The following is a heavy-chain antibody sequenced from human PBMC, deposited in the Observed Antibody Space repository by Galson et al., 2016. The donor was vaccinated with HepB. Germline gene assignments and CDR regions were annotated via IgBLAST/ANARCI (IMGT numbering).Heavy chain of an antibody. CDR3: ARDAGYRDYDY. V-gene: IGHV1-3*01. J-gene: IGHJ4*02. D-gene: IGHD6-13*01. CDR2: INPGNGDT. Sequence: SVKVSCKASGYTFTNYAIHWVRQAPGQRLEWMGWINPGNGDTKYSQKFQGRVTITRDPSARTAYMELSGLRSEDTAMYYCARDAGYRDYDYWGQGTLVTFSS. CDR1: GYTFTNYA.